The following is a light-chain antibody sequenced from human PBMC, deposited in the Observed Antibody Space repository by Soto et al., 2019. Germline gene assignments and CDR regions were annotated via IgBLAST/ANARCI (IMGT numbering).Light chain of an antibody. CDR2: EGS. CDR1: SSDVGSYNL. V-gene: IGLV2-23*01. J-gene: IGLJ2*01. CDR3: CSYAGSSTHVV. Sequence: QSALTQPASVSGSPGQSITISCTGTSSDVGSYNLVSWYQQHPGKAPKLMIYEGSKRPSGVSNRFSGSKSGNTASLTISGLQAEDEAYCYCCSYAGSSTHVVFGGGTQLTVL.